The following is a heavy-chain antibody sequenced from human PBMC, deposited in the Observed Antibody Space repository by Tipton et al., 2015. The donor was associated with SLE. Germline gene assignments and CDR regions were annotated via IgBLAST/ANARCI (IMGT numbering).Heavy chain of an antibody. Sequence: TLSLTCSVSGASVTTGTYSWNWIRQPAGKGLEWIGRIFATGATNYNASLESRVTTSMDTSKNQFSLRLSSVTAADTAVYYCARIGGPLYCSSASCSDYWGQGTPVTVSS. V-gene: IGHV4-61*02. CDR3: ARIGGPLYCSSASCSDY. CDR2: IFATGAT. J-gene: IGHJ4*02. D-gene: IGHD2-2*01. CDR1: GASVTTGTYS.